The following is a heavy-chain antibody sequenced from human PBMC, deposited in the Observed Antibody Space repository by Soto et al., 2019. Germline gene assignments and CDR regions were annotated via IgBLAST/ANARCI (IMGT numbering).Heavy chain of an antibody. Sequence: QVQLVESGGGVVQPGRSLRLSCAASGFTFSSYAMHWVRQAPGKGLEWVAVISYDGSNKYYADSVKGRFTISRDNSKNTXYXLMNSLRAEDTAVYYCARDVGDIVATIGYYYYGMDVWGQGTTVTVSS. J-gene: IGHJ6*02. CDR3: ARDVGDIVATIGYYYYGMDV. CDR2: ISYDGSNK. D-gene: IGHD5-12*01. V-gene: IGHV3-30-3*01. CDR1: GFTFSSYA.